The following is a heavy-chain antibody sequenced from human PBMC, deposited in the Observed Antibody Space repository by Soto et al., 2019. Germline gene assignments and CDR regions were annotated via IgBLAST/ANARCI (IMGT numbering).Heavy chain of an antibody. D-gene: IGHD5-18*01. V-gene: IGHV3-23*01. CDR2: ISGSGGST. Sequence: GGSLRLSCAASGFTFSSYAMSWVRRAPGKGLEWVSAISGSGGSTYYADSVKGRFTISRDNSKNTLYLQMNSLRAEDTAVYYCAKDSERYSYGPYFDYWGQGTLVTVSS. J-gene: IGHJ4*02. CDR1: GFTFSSYA. CDR3: AKDSERYSYGPYFDY.